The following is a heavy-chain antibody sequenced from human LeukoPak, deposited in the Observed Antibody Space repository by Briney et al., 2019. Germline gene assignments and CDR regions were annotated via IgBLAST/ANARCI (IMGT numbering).Heavy chain of an antibody. J-gene: IGHJ4*02. D-gene: IGHD2-2*01. CDR2: IDRNGDST. Sequence: GGSLRLSCAASGFNFDDYGMSWVRQGPGKGLEWVSGIDRNGDSTGYADSVKGRFTISRDNAKNSLYLQMNSLRAEDTAVYYCARERGEGYCSSTSCSALGFFDYWGQGTLVTVSS. CDR1: GFNFDDYG. CDR3: ARERGEGYCSSTSCSALGFFDY. V-gene: IGHV3-20*04.